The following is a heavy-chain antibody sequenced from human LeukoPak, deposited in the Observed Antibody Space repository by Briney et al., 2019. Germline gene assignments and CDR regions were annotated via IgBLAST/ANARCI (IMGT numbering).Heavy chain of an antibody. CDR2: IYYSGST. V-gene: IGHV4-61*01. CDR3: ARVSEALDAFDI. J-gene: IGHJ3*02. Sequence: SETLSLTCTVPGGSVSSGSYYWSWIRQPPGKGLEWIGYIYYSGSTNYNPSLKSRVTISVDTSKNQFSLKLSSVTAADTAVYYCARVSEALDAFDIWGQGTMVTVSS. CDR1: GGSVSSGSYY.